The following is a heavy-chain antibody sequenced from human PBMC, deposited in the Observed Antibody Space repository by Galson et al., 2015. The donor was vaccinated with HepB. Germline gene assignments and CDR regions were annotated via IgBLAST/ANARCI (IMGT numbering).Heavy chain of an antibody. D-gene: IGHD3-3*01. CDR2: IDWDDDK. V-gene: IGHV2-70*01. Sequence: PALVKPTQTLTLTCTFSGFSLSTSGMCVSWIRQPPGKALEWLALIDWDDDKYYSTSLKTRLTISKDTSKNQVVLTMTNMDPVDTATYYCARTPGDFWSGYYTPGFDYWGQGTLVTVSS. J-gene: IGHJ4*02. CDR3: ARTPGDFWSGYYTPGFDY. CDR1: GFSLSTSGMC.